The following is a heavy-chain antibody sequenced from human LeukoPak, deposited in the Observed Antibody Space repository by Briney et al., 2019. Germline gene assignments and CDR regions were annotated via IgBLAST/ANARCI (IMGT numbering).Heavy chain of an antibody. CDR2: IYTSGIT. D-gene: IGHD3-16*01. V-gene: IGHV4-4*07. Sequence: SETLSLTCTVSGGSISSYYWSWIRQPAGKGLEWIGRIYTSGITNYNPSLKSRVTMSVDTSKNQCTLKLSSVTAADTAVYYCARVGDYALKDWGQGTLVTVSS. CDR3: ARVGDYALKD. CDR1: GGSISSYY. J-gene: IGHJ4*02.